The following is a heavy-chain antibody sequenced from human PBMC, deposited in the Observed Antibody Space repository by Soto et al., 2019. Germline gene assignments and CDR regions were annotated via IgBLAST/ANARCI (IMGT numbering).Heavy chain of an antibody. Sequence: EVQLVESGGGLVLPGGSLRLSCAASGFTFSSYWMHWVRQAPGKGLVWVSRLDSDGSSTNYADSVRGRLTISRDNAKNTLYLQMSSLRAEDTAVYYCARGHGGAGTFRSLDYWGQGTLVTVSS. CDR2: LDSDGSST. CDR3: ARGHGGAGTFRSLDY. V-gene: IGHV3-74*01. CDR1: GFTFSSYW. D-gene: IGHD6-13*01. J-gene: IGHJ4*02.